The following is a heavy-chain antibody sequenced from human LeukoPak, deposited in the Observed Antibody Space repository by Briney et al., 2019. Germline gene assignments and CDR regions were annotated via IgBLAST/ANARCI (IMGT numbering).Heavy chain of an antibody. D-gene: IGHD6-6*01. V-gene: IGHV4-59*01. Sequence: SETLSLTCTVSGGSISSYYWSWIRQPPGKGLEWIGYIYYSGSTNYNPSLKSRVTISVDTSKNQFSLKLSSVTAADTAVYYCAGDGSIAARGGWFDPWGQGTLVTVSS. J-gene: IGHJ5*02. CDR1: GGSISSYY. CDR3: AGDGSIAARGGWFDP. CDR2: IYYSGST.